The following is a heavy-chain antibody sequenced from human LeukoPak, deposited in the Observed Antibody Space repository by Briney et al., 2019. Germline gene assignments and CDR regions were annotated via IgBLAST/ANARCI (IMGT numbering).Heavy chain of an antibody. CDR3: ARDRITMVRGVQNYYYYYGMDV. CDR2: INPNSGGT. D-gene: IGHD3-10*01. J-gene: IGHJ6*04. Sequence: GASVKVSCKASGYTFTGYYMHWVRQAPGQGLEWMGWINPNSGGTNYAQKFQGWVTMTRDTSISTAYMELSRLRSDDTAVYCCARDRITMVRGVQNYYYYYGMDVWGKGTTVTASS. CDR1: GYTFTGYY. V-gene: IGHV1-2*04.